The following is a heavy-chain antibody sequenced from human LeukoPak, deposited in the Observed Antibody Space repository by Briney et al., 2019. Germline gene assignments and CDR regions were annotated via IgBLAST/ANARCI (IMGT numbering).Heavy chain of an antibody. J-gene: IGHJ6*03. V-gene: IGHV4-39*07. CDR2: IYHSGST. CDR3: ARGGGSSWYWATDYYMDV. CDR1: GGSISSSSYY. D-gene: IGHD6-13*01. Sequence: SETLSLTCTVSGGSISSSSYYWGWIRQPPGKGLEWIGSIYHSGSTYYNPSLKSRVTISVDTSKNQFSLKLSSVTAADTAVYYCARGGGSSWYWATDYYMDVWGKGTTVTVSS.